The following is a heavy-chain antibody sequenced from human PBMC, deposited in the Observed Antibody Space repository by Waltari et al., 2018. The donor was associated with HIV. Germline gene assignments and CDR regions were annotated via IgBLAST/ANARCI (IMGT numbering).Heavy chain of an antibody. CDR1: GFTFSSYS. Sequence: EVRLVESGRNLVQPGGSLRLSCAASGFTFSSYSMSWVRQSPRKGLEWLSGMSENDEKTDYAESAKVRFIISRDNSNNILFLQMHGVKAEDTAIYFCVNPFGIVRVAPQDFDVWGQGTHVIVSS. CDR3: VNPFGIVRVAPQDFDV. CDR2: MSENDEKT. D-gene: IGHD3-10*02. J-gene: IGHJ4*02. V-gene: IGHV3-23*04.